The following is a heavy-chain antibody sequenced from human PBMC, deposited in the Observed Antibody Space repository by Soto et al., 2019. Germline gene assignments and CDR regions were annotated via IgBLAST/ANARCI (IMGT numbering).Heavy chain of an antibody. D-gene: IGHD3-10*01. CDR3: AWCYGSFCYWAYY. Sequence: QVQLQESGPGLVKPSQTLSLTCTVSGGSISSGDYYWSWIRQPPGKGLEWIGYIYYSGSTYYNPSLKSRGTISVVSSKNPFSLKLSSLTAADSAVYYCAWCYGSFCYWAYYWVQGTVVTVSS. CDR2: IYYSGST. J-gene: IGHJ4*02. V-gene: IGHV4-30-4*01. CDR1: GGSISSGDYY.